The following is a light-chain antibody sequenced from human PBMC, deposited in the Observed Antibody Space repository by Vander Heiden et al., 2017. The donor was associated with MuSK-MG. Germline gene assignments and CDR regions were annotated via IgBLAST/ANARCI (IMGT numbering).Light chain of an antibody. Sequence: ESVLTQSPGTLALSPGERATLSCRASQVVSSSYLAWYQQNPGQAPRLLIYGASSRATGIPDRFSGSGSGTDFTLTISRLEPEDFAVYYCQQDGSSPWTFGQGTKVEIK. CDR1: QVVSSSY. CDR3: QQDGSSPWT. V-gene: IGKV3-20*01. J-gene: IGKJ1*01. CDR2: GAS.